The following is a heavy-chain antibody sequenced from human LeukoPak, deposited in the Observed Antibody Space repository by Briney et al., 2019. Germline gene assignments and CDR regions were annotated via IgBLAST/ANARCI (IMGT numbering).Heavy chain of an antibody. Sequence: GGSLRLSCAASGFTFSNYWMHWVRQAPGKXLVWVSRINSDGSSTSYADSVKGRFTISRDNTKNTLYLQMNSLRAEDTAVYYCARGLYSGSYYSDYWGQGTLATVS. CDR1: GFTFSNYW. CDR2: INSDGSST. D-gene: IGHD1-26*01. CDR3: ARGLYSGSYYSDY. V-gene: IGHV3-74*01. J-gene: IGHJ4*02.